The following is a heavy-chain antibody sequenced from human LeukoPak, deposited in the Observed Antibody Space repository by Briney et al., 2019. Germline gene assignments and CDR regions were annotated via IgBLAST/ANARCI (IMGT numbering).Heavy chain of an antibody. CDR3: AGAGIAVAGNAEYFQH. D-gene: IGHD6-19*01. J-gene: IGHJ1*01. CDR2: IDPSDSYT. V-gene: IGHV5-10-1*01. Sequence: GESLKISCKGSGYSFTSYWISWMRQMPGKGLEWMGRIDPSDSYTNHSPSFQGHVTISADKSISTAYLQWSSLKASDTAMYYCAGAGIAVAGNAEYFQHWGQGTLVTVSS. CDR1: GYSFTSYW.